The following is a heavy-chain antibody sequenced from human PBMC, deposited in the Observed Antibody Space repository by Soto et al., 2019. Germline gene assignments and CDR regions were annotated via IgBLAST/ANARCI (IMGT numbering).Heavy chain of an antibody. V-gene: IGHV1-69*06. CDR2: IFPIYGTS. CDR1: GGTFSNCG. D-gene: IGHD3-10*01. Sequence: GASVKVSCRASGGTFSNCGVSWVRHAPGQGLEWVGGIFPIYGTSNDAQKFQGRVTITADNSTSTAFMELSSLRPEDTAVYYCARFGPRYYYYGMDVWGQVTTVTVS. CDR3: ARFGPRYYYYGMDV. J-gene: IGHJ6*02.